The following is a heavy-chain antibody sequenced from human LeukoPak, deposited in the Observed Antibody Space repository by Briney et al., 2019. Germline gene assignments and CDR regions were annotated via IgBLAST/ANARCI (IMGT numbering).Heavy chain of an antibody. J-gene: IGHJ6*03. D-gene: IGHD3-16*02. CDR3: ARGVTFGGVIVIHYYYMDV. CDR2: IYTSGST. V-gene: IGHV4-4*07. Sequence: SETLSLTCTVSGGSISSYYWSWIRQPAGKGLEWIGRIYTSGSTNYNPSLKSRVTMSVDTSKNQFSLKLSSVTAADTAVYYCARGVTFGGVIVIHYYYMDVWGKGTTVTVSS. CDR1: GGSISSYY.